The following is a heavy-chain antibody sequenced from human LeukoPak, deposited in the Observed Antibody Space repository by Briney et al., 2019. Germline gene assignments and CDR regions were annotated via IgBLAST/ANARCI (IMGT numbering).Heavy chain of an antibody. D-gene: IGHD3-10*01. CDR3: AIGALWFGEMGY. V-gene: IGHV1-18*01. CDR2: ISAYNGNT. CDR1: GYTFTSYG. Sequence: ASVNVSCKASGYTFTSYGISWVRQAPGQGLEWMGWISAYNGNTNYAQKLQGRVTMTTDTSTSTAYMELRSLRSGDTAVYYCAIGALWFGEMGYWGQGTLVTVSS. J-gene: IGHJ4*02.